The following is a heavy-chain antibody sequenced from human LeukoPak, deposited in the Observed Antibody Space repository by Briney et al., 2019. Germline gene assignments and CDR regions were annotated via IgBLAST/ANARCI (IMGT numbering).Heavy chain of an antibody. Sequence: ASVKASCKASGYTFTSYAMHWVRQAPGQRLEWMGWINAGNGNTKYSQKFQGRVTITRDTSASTACMELSSLRSEDTAVYYCARTNLDCKSGVCYDYWGQGTPVTVSS. CDR1: GYTFTSYA. J-gene: IGHJ4*02. CDR2: INAGNGNT. CDR3: ARTNLDCKSGVCYDY. V-gene: IGHV1-3*01. D-gene: IGHD2-8*01.